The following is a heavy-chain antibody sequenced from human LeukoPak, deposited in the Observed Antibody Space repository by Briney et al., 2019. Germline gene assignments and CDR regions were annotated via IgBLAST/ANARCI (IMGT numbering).Heavy chain of an antibody. V-gene: IGHV4-34*01. J-gene: IGHJ5*02. CDR1: GGSFSGYY. CDR3: ARDSGTTGEVKFDP. D-gene: IGHD3-10*01. CDR2: INHSGST. Sequence: KPSETLSLTCAVYGGSFSGYYWSWIRQPPGRGLEWIGEINHSGSTNYNPSLKSRVTMSLDTSKNQFSLKLSSVTAADTAVYYCARDSGTTGEVKFDPWGQGTLVTVSS.